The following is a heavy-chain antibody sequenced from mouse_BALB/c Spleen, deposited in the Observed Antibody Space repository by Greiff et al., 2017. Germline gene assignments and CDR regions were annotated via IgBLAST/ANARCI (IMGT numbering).Heavy chain of an antibody. CDR2: IWAGGST. CDR1: GFSLTSYG. D-gene: IGHD4-1*01. Sequence: VQLMESGPGLVAPSQSLSITCTVSGFSLTSYGVHWVRQPPGKGLEWLGVIWAGGSTNYNSALMSRLSISKDNSKSQVFLKMNSLQTDDTAMYYCAREANWDDYYAMDYWGQGTSVTVSS. CDR3: AREANWDDYYAMDY. J-gene: IGHJ4*01. V-gene: IGHV2-9*02.